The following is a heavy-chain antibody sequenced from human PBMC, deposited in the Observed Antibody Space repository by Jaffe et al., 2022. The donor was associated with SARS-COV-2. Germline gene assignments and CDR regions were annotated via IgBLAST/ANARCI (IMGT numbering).Heavy chain of an antibody. CDR1: GASIISYY. D-gene: IGHD6-13*01. J-gene: IGHJ5*02. CDR2: ISDIGRT. V-gene: IGHV4-59*01. CDR3: VRQQDLLWFDP. Sequence: QVQLQESGPGLVKPSETLSLTCSVSGASIISYYWSWIRQPPGKGLEWIGYISDIGRTNYNPSLKSRVTISLDMSKKQLSLKLSSVTAADTAMYYCVRQQDLLWFDPWGQGTLVTVSS.